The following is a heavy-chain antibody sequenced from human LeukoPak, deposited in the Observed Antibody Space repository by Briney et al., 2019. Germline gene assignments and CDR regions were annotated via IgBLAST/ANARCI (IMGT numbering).Heavy chain of an antibody. CDR2: IRSKAYGGTT. J-gene: IGHJ4*02. CDR1: GLTFGDYA. V-gene: IGHV3-49*04. D-gene: IGHD5-18*01. Sequence: GGSLRLSCTASGLTFGDYAMSWVRQAPGKGLEWVGFIRSKAYGGTTEYAASVKGRFTISRDDSKSIAYLQMNSLKTEDTAVYYCTKGYSYGLPTNFDYWGQGTLVTVSS. CDR3: TKGYSYGLPTNFDY.